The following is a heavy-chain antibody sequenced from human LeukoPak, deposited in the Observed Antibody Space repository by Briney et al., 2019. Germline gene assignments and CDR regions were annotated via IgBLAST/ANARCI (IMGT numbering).Heavy chain of an antibody. V-gene: IGHV3-7*01. J-gene: IGHJ4*02. CDR3: ARVGWINVVVPAATPFDY. CDR1: KFTFSGYW. CDR2: IKQDGSEK. D-gene: IGHD2-2*01. Sequence: PGGSLRLSCAASKFTFSGYWMNWVRQAPGKGLEWVANIKQDGSEKYYVDSVKGRFNISRDNAMNSLYLQMNSLRAEDTAVYYCARVGWINVVVPAATPFDYWGQGTLVTVSS.